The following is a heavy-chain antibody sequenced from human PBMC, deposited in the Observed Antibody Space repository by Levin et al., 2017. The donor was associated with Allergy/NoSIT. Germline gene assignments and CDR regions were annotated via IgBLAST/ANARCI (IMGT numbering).Heavy chain of an antibody. CDR3: AREYSGYERPPQYYFDY. Sequence: SETLSLTCTVSGYSISSGYYWGWIRQPPGKGLEWIGSIYHSGSTYYNPSLKSRVTISVDTSKNQFSLKLSSVTAADTAVYYCAREYSGYERPPQYYFDYWGQGTLVTVSS. D-gene: IGHD5-12*01. J-gene: IGHJ4*02. CDR2: IYHSGST. V-gene: IGHV4-38-2*02. CDR1: GYSISSGYY.